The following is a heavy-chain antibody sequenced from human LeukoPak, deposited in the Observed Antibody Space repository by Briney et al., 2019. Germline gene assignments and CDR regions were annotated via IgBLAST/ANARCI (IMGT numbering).Heavy chain of an antibody. CDR3: AKGRGCSGGSCYLFQH. Sequence: PGGSLRLSCAASGFTFSSYAMSWVRQAPGKGLEWVSAISGSGGSTYYADSVKGPFTISRDNSKNTLYLQMNSLRAEDTAVYYCAKGRGCSGGSCYLFQHWGQGTLVTVSS. J-gene: IGHJ1*01. CDR2: ISGSGGST. CDR1: GFTFSSYA. V-gene: IGHV3-23*01. D-gene: IGHD2-15*01.